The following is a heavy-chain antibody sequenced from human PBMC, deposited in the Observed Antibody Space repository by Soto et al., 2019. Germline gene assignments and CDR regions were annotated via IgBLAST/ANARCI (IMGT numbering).Heavy chain of an antibody. CDR1: GYTFTSYD. Sequence: ASVKVSCKASGYTFTSYDINWVRQASGQGLEWVGWMNTNNGYTAYAPKFQGRVTVTRNTSIRTVYMELSSLRSEDTAVYYCAREWSAAGNYYGMEVWGQGTTVTVSS. CDR2: MNTNNGYT. V-gene: IGHV1-8*01. J-gene: IGHJ6*02. D-gene: IGHD6-13*01. CDR3: AREWSAAGNYYGMEV.